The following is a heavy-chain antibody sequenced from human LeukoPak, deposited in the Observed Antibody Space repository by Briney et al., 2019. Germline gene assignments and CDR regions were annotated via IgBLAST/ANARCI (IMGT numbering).Heavy chain of an antibody. CDR1: GGTFSSYA. D-gene: IGHD6-19*01. J-gene: IGHJ5*02. CDR2: IIPIFGTA. V-gene: IGHV1-69*13. CDR3: ARDHSSGWYNWFDP. Sequence: GASVKVSCKASGGTFSSYAISWVRQAPGQGLEWMGGIIPIFGTANYAQKFQGRVTITADESTSTAYMELSSLGSEDTAVYYCARDHSSGWYNWFDPWGQGTLVTVSS.